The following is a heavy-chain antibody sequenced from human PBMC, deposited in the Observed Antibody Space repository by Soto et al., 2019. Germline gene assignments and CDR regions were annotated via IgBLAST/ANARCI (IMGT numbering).Heavy chain of an antibody. J-gene: IGHJ4*02. D-gene: IGHD6-19*01. V-gene: IGHV3-23*01. CDR1: GLTFSDYA. Sequence: PGGSLRLSCAASGLTFSDYAMSWLRQAPGKGLEWVSAVSSSGDSTYYADSVKGRFTISRDNSRNTVYLQMNSLRAEDTAVYYCARGISDWIFDYWGQGTVVTVSS. CDR2: VSSSGDST. CDR3: ARGISDWIFDY.